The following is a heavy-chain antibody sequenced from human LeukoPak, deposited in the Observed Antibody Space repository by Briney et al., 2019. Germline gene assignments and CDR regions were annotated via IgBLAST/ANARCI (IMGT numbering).Heavy chain of an antibody. CDR1: GGSISSYY. CDR2: IYHSGST. CDR3: ARVHVLLWFGELSGEAFDI. V-gene: IGHV4-59*12. J-gene: IGHJ3*02. D-gene: IGHD3-10*01. Sequence: SETLSLTCNVSGGSISSYYWSWIRQPPGKGLEWIGEIYHSGSTNYNPSLKSRVTISVDTSKNQFSLKLSSVTAADTAVYYCARVHVLLWFGELSGEAFDIWGQGTMVTVSS.